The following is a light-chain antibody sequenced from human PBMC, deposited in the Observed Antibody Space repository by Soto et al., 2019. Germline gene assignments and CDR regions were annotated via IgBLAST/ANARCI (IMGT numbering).Light chain of an antibody. CDR2: GVT. CDR1: SSDVGGYNY. V-gene: IGLV2-8*01. J-gene: IGLJ1*01. CDR3: SSYAGSNHYV. Sequence: QSALTQPPSASGSPGQSGTISCTGTSSDVGGYNYVSWYQQHPGKAPKLMMYGVTKRPSGVPDRFSGSKSGNTASLTVSGLQAEDEAYYYCSSYAGSNHYVFGTGTKLTVL.